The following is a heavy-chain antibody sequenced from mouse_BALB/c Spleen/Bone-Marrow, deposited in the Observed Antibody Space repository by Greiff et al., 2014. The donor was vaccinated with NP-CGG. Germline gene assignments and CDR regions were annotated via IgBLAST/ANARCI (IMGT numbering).Heavy chain of an antibody. J-gene: IGHJ4*01. V-gene: IGHV2-9*02. CDR2: IWADGST. Sequence: VKLVESGPGLVAPSQSLSITCTVSGFSLTSYGVHWVRQPPGKGLEWLGVIWADGSTNYNSALMSRLSISKDNSKSQVFLKMNSLQTDDTATYYCSRITTATGAMDYWGQGTSVTVSS. D-gene: IGHD1-2*01. CDR3: SRITTATGAMDY. CDR1: GFSLTSYG.